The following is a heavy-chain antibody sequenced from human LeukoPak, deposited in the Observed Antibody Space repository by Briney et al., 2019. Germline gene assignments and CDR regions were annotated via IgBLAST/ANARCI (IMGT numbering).Heavy chain of an antibody. D-gene: IGHD3-16*01. CDR3: ARGGGLDV. CDR2: INHNGNVN. V-gene: IGHV3-7*03. CDR1: GFTFSSYW. Sequence: GGSLRLSCAASGFTFSSYWINWARQAPGKGLEWVASINHNGNVNYYVDSVKGRFTISRDNAKNSLYLQMSNLRAEDTAVYFCARGGGLDVWGQGATVTVSS. J-gene: IGHJ6*02.